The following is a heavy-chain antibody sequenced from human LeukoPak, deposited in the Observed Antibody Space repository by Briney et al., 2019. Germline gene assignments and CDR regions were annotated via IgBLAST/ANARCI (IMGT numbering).Heavy chain of an antibody. V-gene: IGHV4-39*01. Sequence: SETLSLTCTVSGGSISSSSYYWGWIRQPPGKGLEWIGSIYYSGSTYYNPSLKSRVTISVDTSKNQFSLKLSSVTAADTAVYYCARSQRELLRRLVYFQHWGQGTLVTVSS. CDR2: IYYSGST. CDR3: ARSQRELLRRLVYFQH. J-gene: IGHJ1*01. D-gene: IGHD1-26*01. CDR1: GGSISSSSYY.